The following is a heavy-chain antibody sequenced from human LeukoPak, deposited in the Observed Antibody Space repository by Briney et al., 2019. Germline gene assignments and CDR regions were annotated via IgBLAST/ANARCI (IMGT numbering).Heavy chain of an antibody. D-gene: IGHD2/OR15-2a*01. CDR3: ARRKILEYCSSMSCRAYLDY. J-gene: IGHJ4*02. CDR1: GFSISTAYY. CDR2: IYYGGST. V-gene: IGHV4-38-2*01. Sequence: PSETLSLTCALSGFSISTAYYWDWIRQPPGKGLEWIGTIYYGGSTYYNPSLDSRVTISVDTSKNQFSLKLTSVTAADTAVYYCARRKILEYCSSMSCRAYLDYWGQGTLVTVSS.